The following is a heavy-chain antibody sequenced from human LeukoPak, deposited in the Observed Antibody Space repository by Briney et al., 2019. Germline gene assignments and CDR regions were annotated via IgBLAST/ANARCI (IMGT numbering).Heavy chain of an antibody. CDR3: ARGDMVRGVIEDY. CDR2: INPNSGGT. J-gene: IGHJ4*02. CDR1: GYTFTGYY. V-gene: IGHV1-2*04. D-gene: IGHD3-10*01. Sequence: ASVKVSCKASGYTFTGYYMHWVRQAPGQGLEWMGWINPNSGGTNYAQKFQGWVTMTRDTSISTAYMELSRLRSDDTAVYYCARGDMVRGVIEDYWGQGTLVTVSS.